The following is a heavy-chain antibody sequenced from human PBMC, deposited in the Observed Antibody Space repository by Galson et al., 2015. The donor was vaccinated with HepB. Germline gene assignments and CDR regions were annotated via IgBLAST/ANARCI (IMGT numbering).Heavy chain of an antibody. CDR1: GFSLSTSGVG. J-gene: IGHJ3*02. CDR3: AHAKLNWDTFDI. Sequence: PALVKPTQTLTLTCTFSGFSLSTSGVGVGWIRQPPGKALEWLALIFWDDDKRYSPSLKSRLAITKDTSENQVVLTMTSMDPVDTATYYCAHAKLNWDTFDIWGHGTMVTVSS. D-gene: IGHD1-1*01. V-gene: IGHV2-5*02. CDR2: IFWDDDK.